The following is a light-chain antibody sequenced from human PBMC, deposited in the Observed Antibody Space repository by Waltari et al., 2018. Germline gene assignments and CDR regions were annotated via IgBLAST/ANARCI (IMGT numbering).Light chain of an antibody. CDR3: QQRSNWPPWT. V-gene: IGKV3-11*01. J-gene: IGKJ1*01. Sequence: DIVLTQSPATLSLSHGDRATLSCRASESVGPNLAWFQQKPGLAPRLLIFDASDRAPGIPARFSGSGSGTDFTLTISSLEPEDFAVYYCQQRSNWPPWTFGQGTKVEIK. CDR1: ESVGPN. CDR2: DAS.